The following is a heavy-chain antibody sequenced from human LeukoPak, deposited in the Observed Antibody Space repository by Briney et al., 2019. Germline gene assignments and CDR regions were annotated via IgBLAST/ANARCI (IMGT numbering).Heavy chain of an antibody. V-gene: IGHV3-9*01. J-gene: IGHJ3*01. CDR3: AKDRAYYDSQDAFDV. D-gene: IGHD3-22*01. CDR2: ISWNSGSI. CDR1: GFTFDDFG. Sequence: PGGSLRLSCAASGFTFDDFGMHWVRQAPGKGLEWVSGISWNSGSIDYADSVKGRFTTSRDNAKNSLYLQMHSLRPEDTALYYCAKDRAYYDSQDAFDVWGQGTMVTVSS.